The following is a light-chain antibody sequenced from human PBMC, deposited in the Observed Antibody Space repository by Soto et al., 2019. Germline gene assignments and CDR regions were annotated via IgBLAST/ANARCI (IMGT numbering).Light chain of an antibody. Sequence: QTVVTQPPSVSGAPGQRVTISCTGSSSNIGAGYHVHWYQQLPGTAPKLLIYGNSNRPSGVPDRFSGSKSGTSASLAITGLQAEDEAEYYCQSYDSSLSGSVFGGGTKLTVL. V-gene: IGLV1-40*01. CDR3: QSYDSSLSGSV. J-gene: IGLJ3*02. CDR2: GNS. CDR1: SSNIGAGYH.